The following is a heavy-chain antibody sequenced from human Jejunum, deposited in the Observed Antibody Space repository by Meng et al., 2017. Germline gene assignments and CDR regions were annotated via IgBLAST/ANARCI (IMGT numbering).Heavy chain of an antibody. CDR2: MTTGTT. CDR3: AKDKKPDGLWPFDY. V-gene: IGHV3-23*04. D-gene: IGHD4-17*01. CDR1: GFTFSTYS. J-gene: IGHJ4*02. Sequence: VRLVGTGGGLIQPGGSLGLSCAASGFTFSTYSMSWVRQAPGKGLEWVSSMTTGTTYYAESVKGRFTISRDNSKSTLYLQMNSLRVEDTAVYYCAKDKKPDGLWPFDYWGQGTLVTVSS.